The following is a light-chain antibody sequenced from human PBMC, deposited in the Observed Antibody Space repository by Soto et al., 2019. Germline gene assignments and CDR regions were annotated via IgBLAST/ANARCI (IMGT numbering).Light chain of an antibody. CDR3: HQYGTSPRT. CDR2: VAS. Sequence: EIVLTQSPDTLSLSPGDRATLSCRASQSVSSSYLAWYQHKPGQAPRLLIYVASTRATGIPDRFSGSGSGTDFTLTISRLEPEDFAVYYCHQYGTSPRTFGQWTK. J-gene: IGKJ1*01. CDR1: QSVSSSY. V-gene: IGKV3-20*01.